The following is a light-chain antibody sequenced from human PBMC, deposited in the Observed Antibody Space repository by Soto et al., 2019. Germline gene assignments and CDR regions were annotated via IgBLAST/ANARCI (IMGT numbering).Light chain of an antibody. CDR3: AAWDDSLSAYVV. CDR2: RNN. CDR1: SSNIGSNY. J-gene: IGLJ2*01. V-gene: IGLV1-47*01. Sequence: QSVLTQPPSASGTPGQRVTISCSGSSSNIGSNYVYWYQQLPGTAPKLLIYRNNQRPSGVPDRFSGSKSGTSASLAISGLRSEDEADYYCAAWDDSLSAYVVFGGGTKDTVL.